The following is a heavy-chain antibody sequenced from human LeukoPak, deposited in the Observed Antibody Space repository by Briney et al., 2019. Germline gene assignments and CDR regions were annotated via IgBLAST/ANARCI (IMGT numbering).Heavy chain of an antibody. CDR3: AKDRGVYSSGWYGAYYFDY. J-gene: IGHJ4*02. Sequence: GGSLRLSCAASGFTFSSSAMSWVRQVPGKGLEWVSGISASGGSTYYADSVRGRFTISRDNSKNTLYVQMNSLRDEDTAVYYCAKDRGVYSSGWYGAYYFDYWGQGTLVTVSS. CDR2: ISASGGST. D-gene: IGHD6-19*01. V-gene: IGHV3-23*01. CDR1: GFTFSSSA.